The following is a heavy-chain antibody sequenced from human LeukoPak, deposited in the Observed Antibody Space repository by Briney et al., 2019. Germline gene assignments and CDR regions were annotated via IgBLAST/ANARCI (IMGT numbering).Heavy chain of an antibody. CDR3: ARDQAATNTQVRFCLD. CDR1: GYTFTKYD. CDR2: ISAYNGNT. V-gene: IGHV1-18*04. D-gene: IGHD3-9*01. J-gene: IGHJ4*02. Sequence: SVKVSCKASGYTFTKYDMNWVRQAPGQGLEWMGWISAYNGNTNFAQKLQGRVTMTTDTSTSTAYMDLRSLRSDDTAVYYCARDQAATNTQVRFCLDWGQGTLVTVSS.